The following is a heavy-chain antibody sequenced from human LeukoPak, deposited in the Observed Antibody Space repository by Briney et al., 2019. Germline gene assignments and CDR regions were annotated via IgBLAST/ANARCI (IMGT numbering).Heavy chain of an antibody. D-gene: IGHD6-19*01. Sequence: PGGSLRLSCAASGFTFSSYGMSWVRQAPGKGLEWVSAISGSGGGTYYADSVKGRFTISRDNSKNTLYLQMNSLRPEDTAVYYCAKPIPAIAVAVSTRQWGQGTLVTVSS. CDR1: GFTFSSYG. CDR3: AKPIPAIAVAVSTRQ. CDR2: ISGSGGGT. V-gene: IGHV3-23*01. J-gene: IGHJ4*02.